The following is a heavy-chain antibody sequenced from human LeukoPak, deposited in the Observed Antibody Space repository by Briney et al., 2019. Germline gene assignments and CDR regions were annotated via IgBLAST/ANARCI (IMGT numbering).Heavy chain of an antibody. J-gene: IGHJ6*02. V-gene: IGHV3-11*01. Sequence: PGGSLRLSCAASGFTFSDYNMNWVRQAPGKGLEWVSYITDSGNTIHYADSVKGRFTISRDNAENSLYLQMNSLRAGDTAVYYCARSIGLTGGGVDVWGQGTTVTVSS. CDR1: GFTFSDYN. D-gene: IGHD3-9*01. CDR3: ARSIGLTGGGVDV. CDR2: ITDSGNTI.